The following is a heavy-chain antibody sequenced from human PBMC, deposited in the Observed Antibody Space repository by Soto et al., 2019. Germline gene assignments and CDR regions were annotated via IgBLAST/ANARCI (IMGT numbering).Heavy chain of an antibody. CDR1: GFTFSSYA. CDR3: TRDPGSGWYGGIGLFDY. CDR2: ISYDGSNK. Sequence: QVQLVESGGGVVQPGRSLRLSCAASGFTFSSYAMNWVRQAPGKGLEWVAVISYDGSNKYYADSVKGRFTISRDNSKNTLYLKMNSLRDEDTAVYYCTRDPGSGWYGGIGLFDYWGQGTLVTVSS. D-gene: IGHD6-19*01. J-gene: IGHJ4*02. V-gene: IGHV3-30-3*01.